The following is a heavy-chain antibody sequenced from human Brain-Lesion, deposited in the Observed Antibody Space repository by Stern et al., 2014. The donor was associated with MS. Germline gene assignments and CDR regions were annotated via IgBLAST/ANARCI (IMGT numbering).Heavy chain of an antibody. J-gene: IGHJ6*02. CDR2: IFNSGSP. Sequence: VQLVESGPGLVKPSQTLSLSCTVSGGSISSGGYYWSWIRQPAGKGLEWIGRIFNSGSPSSNPSPQSRVTLSIPTSQNPFTLRLNSMTAADTAMYYCARGRVVPGFQYYATDVWGQGTTVIVSS. D-gene: IGHD2-2*01. CDR3: ARGRVVPGFQYYATDV. V-gene: IGHV4-61*02. CDR1: GGSISSGGYY.